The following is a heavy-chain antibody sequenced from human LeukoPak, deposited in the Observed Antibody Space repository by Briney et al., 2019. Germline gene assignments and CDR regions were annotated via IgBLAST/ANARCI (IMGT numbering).Heavy chain of an antibody. V-gene: IGHV1-46*01. CDR2: INPSGGST. CDR3: PRADIAVADAEYFQH. Sequence: ASVKVSCKASGYTFTSYYMHWVRQAPGQGLEWMGIINPSGGSTSYAQKFQGRVTMTRDTSTSTVYMELSSLRSEDTAVYYCPRADIAVADAEYFQHWGQGTLVTVSS. J-gene: IGHJ1*01. D-gene: IGHD6-19*01. CDR1: GYTFTSYY.